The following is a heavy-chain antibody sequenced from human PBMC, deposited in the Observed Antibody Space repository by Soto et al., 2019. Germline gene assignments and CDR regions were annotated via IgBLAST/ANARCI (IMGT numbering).Heavy chain of an antibody. Sequence: QVQLVQSGGEVKKPGASVKVSCKASGYTFTSYGISWVRQAPGQGLEWMGRISAYHGNTNYAQKLQGRVTMTTDTSTSTDYMELRSLRSDDTAVYYCARVVGALGHWFDPWGQGTLVTVSS. V-gene: IGHV1-18*01. CDR3: ARVVGALGHWFDP. CDR2: ISAYHGNT. CDR1: GYTFTSYG. D-gene: IGHD1-26*01. J-gene: IGHJ5*02.